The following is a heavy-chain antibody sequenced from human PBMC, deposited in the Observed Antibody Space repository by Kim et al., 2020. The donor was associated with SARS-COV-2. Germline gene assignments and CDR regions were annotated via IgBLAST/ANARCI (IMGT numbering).Heavy chain of an antibody. J-gene: IGHJ3*02. D-gene: IGHD2-15*01. CDR1: GGSIRSYY. Sequence: SETLSLTCTVSGGSIRSYYWSWIRQPPGKGLEWIGYIYYSGSTNYNPSLKSRVTISVDTPKNQFSLKLSSVTAADTAVYYCARWALGYCSGYSCFPPGAFGIWGQGTMVTVSS. V-gene: IGHV4-59*08. CDR2: IYYSGST. CDR3: ARWALGYCSGYSCFPPGAFGI.